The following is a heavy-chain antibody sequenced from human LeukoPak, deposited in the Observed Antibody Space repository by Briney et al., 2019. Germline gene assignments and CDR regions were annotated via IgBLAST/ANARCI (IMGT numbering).Heavy chain of an antibody. V-gene: IGHV3-7*03. CDR2: IKQDGTDK. Sequence: GGSLRLSCAASGFTFSNFWMSWVRQAPGKGLEWVANIKQDGTDKQYVDSVKGRFTISRDDAKNSLYLQINSLRAEDTAVYYCARFSRGDVVGMWGQGTLVTVSS. D-gene: IGHD2-15*01. J-gene: IGHJ4*02. CDR3: ARFSRGDVVGM. CDR1: GFTFSNFW.